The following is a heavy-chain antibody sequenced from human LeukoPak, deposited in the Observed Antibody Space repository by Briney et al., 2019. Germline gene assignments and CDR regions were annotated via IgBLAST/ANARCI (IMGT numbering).Heavy chain of an antibody. V-gene: IGHV4-59*01. CDR2: SFFSGST. J-gene: IGHJ4*02. CDR3: ARGGLSSGWYG. D-gene: IGHD6-19*01. Sequence: SETLSLTCTVSGGSISSYYWSWIRQPPGKGLEWIGYSFFSGSTNYNPSLKSRVTISLDTSRNQFSLRLNSVTAADTAVYYCARGGLSSGWYGWGQGTLVTVSS. CDR1: GGSISSYY.